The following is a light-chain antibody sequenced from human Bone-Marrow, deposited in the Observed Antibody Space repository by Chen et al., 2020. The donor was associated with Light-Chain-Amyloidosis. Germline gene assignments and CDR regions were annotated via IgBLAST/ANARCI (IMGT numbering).Light chain of an antibody. CDR1: SSNIGNNY. V-gene: IGLV1-51*01. J-gene: IGLJ3*02. CDR2: DNN. CDR3: GTWDSSLSAHWV. Sequence: QSVLTQPPSVSAAPGQKVTISCSGSSSNIGNNYVSWYQQLPRTAPKLLIYDNNKRPSGIPDRFSGSKAGPSATLGIAGLQTGDEADDYCGTWDSSLSAHWVFGGGTKLTVL.